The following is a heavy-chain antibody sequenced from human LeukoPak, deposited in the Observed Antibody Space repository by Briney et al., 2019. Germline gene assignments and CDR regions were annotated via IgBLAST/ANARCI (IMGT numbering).Heavy chain of an antibody. CDR1: GFTVSSNY. V-gene: IGHV3-53*01. CDR2: IYSGGST. CDR3: ARVDTMVRGVISYYYYYMDV. D-gene: IGHD3-10*01. Sequence: GGSLRLSCAASGFTVSSNYMSWVRQAPGKGLEWVSVIYSGGSTYYADSVKGRFTISRDNSKNTLYLQMNSLRAEDTAVYYCARVDTMVRGVISYYYYYMDVWGKGTTVTISS. J-gene: IGHJ6*03.